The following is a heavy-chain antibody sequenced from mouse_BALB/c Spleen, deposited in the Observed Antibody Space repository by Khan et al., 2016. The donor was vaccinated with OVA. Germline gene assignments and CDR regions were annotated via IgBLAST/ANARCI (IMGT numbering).Heavy chain of an antibody. D-gene: IGHD1-1*01. V-gene: IGHV3-2*02. Sequence: EVELVESGPGLVKPSQSLSLTCTVTGYAITSDYAWNWIRQFPGNKLEWMGYIKYSGSTSYNPSLKSRISITRDTSKNQFFLQLKSVTSEDTATYYCARSGTISTVVVTDFDFWGQGTTLTVSS. CDR2: IKYSGST. CDR1: GYAITSDYA. CDR3: ARSGTISTVVVTDFDF. J-gene: IGHJ2*01.